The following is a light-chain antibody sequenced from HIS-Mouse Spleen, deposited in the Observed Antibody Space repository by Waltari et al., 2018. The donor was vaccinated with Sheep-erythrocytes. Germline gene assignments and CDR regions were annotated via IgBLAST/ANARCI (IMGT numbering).Light chain of an antibody. J-gene: IGKJ2*01. Sequence: EIVLTQSPGTLSLSPGERATRPCRASHSVSSSYLAWYQQKPGQAPRLLIYGASSRATGIPDRFSVSGSGTDFTLTISRLEPEDFAVYYCQQYGSSPYTFGQGTKLEIK. CDR1: HSVSSSY. V-gene: IGKV3-20*01. CDR3: QQYGSSPYT. CDR2: GAS.